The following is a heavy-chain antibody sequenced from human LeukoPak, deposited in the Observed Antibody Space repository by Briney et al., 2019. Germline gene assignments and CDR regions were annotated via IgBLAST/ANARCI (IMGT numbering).Heavy chain of an antibody. D-gene: IGHD3-22*01. CDR2: IYWDDDK. CDR3: AHRYYDSSTLYWYFEL. J-gene: IGHJ2*01. CDR1: GFSLSTSGVG. V-gene: IGHV2-5*02. Sequence: SGPTLVKPTQTLTLTCTFSGFSLSTSGVGVGWIRQPPGKALEWLALIYWDDDKRYSPSLKSRLTITKDTSKNQVVLTMTNMDPVDTATYYCAHRYYDSSTLYWYFELWGRGTLVTVSS.